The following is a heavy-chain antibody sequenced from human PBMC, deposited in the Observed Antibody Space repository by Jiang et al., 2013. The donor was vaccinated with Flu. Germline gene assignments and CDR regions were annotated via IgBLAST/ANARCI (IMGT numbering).Heavy chain of an antibody. Sequence: VQLVESGGGLVQPGGSLRLSCAASGFTFSSYWMHWVRQAPGKGLVWVSRINSDGRSTSYADSVKGRFTISRDNAKNTLYLQMNSLRAEDTAVYYCARDGAYCGGDCPHDYWGQGTLVTVSS. D-gene: IGHD2-21*02. CDR2: INSDGRST. CDR1: GFTFSSYW. J-gene: IGHJ4*02. CDR3: ARDGAYCGGDCPHDY. V-gene: IGHV3-74*01.